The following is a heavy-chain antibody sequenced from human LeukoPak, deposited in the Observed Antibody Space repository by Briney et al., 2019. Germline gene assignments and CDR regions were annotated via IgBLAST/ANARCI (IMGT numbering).Heavy chain of an antibody. V-gene: IGHV3-11*06. D-gene: IGHD6-19*01. J-gene: IGHJ4*02. CDR1: GFTFSDYY. Sequence: PGGSLRLSCAASGFTFSDYYMSWIRLAPGKGLEWVSYISSTSSYTNYADSVRGRFTISRDNAKNSLYLQMNSLRAEDTAVYYCARDSSGWYTDFDYWGQGTLVTVSS. CDR2: ISSTSSYT. CDR3: ARDSSGWYTDFDY.